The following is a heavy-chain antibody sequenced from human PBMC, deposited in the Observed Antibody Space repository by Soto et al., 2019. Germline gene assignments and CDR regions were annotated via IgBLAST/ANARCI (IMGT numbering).Heavy chain of an antibody. J-gene: IGHJ6*02. CDR1: GYTFTNYW. V-gene: IGHV5-51*01. CDR3: AASIFYYGMDV. CDR2: IYPGDSDT. Sequence: GESLKISCKGSGYTFTNYWIGWVRQMPGKGLEWMGIIYPGDSDTKYNPSFQGHVTISADKSITTTYLQWSSLKASDIAIYYCAASIFYYGMDVWGQGTTVTVSS.